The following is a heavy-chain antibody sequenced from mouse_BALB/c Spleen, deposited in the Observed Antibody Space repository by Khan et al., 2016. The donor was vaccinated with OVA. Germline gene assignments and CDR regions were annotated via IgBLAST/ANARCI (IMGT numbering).Heavy chain of an antibody. Sequence: EVELVESGGGLVQPGGSLKLSCAASGFTFSGYGMSWVRQTPDKRLELVATINSSGEISYYPDSLKGRFTISRDNAKNSLHLQMSSLKSEDTAMYYCARIYYRYDEGYWYFDVWGAGTTVTVSS. CDR2: INSSGEIS. J-gene: IGHJ1*01. CDR1: GFTFSGYG. V-gene: IGHV5-6-3*01. CDR3: ARIYYRYDEGYWYFDV. D-gene: IGHD2-14*01.